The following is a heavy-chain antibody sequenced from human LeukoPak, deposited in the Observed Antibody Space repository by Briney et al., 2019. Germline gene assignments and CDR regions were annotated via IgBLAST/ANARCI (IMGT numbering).Heavy chain of an antibody. CDR2: IYPGDSDT. D-gene: IGHD3-22*01. V-gene: IGHV5-51*01. CDR1: GYSFNSYW. CDR3: ARSSDSGGYYDYFDY. Sequence: GESLKISCKGSGYSFNSYWIGWVRQLPGKGLEWMGIIYPGDSDTRYSPSFQGQVTISADNSINTAYLQWSSLKASDTAIYYCARSSDSGGYYDYFDYWGQGTLVTVSS. J-gene: IGHJ4*02.